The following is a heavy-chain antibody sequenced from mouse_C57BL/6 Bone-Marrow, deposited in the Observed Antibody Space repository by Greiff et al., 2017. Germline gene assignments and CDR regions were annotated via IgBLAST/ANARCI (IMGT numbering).Heavy chain of an antibody. CDR3: ARGTAQAPVYFDH. CDR2: ISYDGSN. CDR1: GYSITSGYY. Sequence: LVESGPGLVKPSQSLSLTCSVTGYSITSGYYLNWIRQFPGNKLEWMGYISYDGSNNYNPSLKNRISITRDTSKNQFFLKLNSVTTEDTATYYCARGTAQAPVYFDHWGQGTTLTVSS. V-gene: IGHV3-6*01. D-gene: IGHD3-2*02. J-gene: IGHJ2*01.